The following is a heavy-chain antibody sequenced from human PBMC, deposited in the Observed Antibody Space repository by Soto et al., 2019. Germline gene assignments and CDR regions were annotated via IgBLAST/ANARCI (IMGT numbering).Heavy chain of an antibody. J-gene: IGHJ3*02. CDR3: ARNRGIAARHAFDI. CDR1: GFTFSSYS. CDR2: ISSSSSYI. V-gene: IGHV3-21*01. D-gene: IGHD6-6*01. Sequence: GESLKISCAASGFTFSSYSMNWVRQAPGKGLEWVSSISSSSSYIYYADSVKGRFTISRDNAKNSLYLQMNSLRAEDTAVYYCARNRGIAARHAFDIWGQGTMVTVSS.